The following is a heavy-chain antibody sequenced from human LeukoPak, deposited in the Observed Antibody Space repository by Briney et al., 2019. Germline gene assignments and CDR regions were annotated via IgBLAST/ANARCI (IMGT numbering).Heavy chain of an antibody. D-gene: IGHD3-3*01. CDR1: GFTFSNAW. V-gene: IGHV3-15*01. CDR2: IKSKTDGGTT. CDR3: TTGSYYDFWSGNRADAFDI. J-gene: IGHJ3*02. Sequence: SGGSLRLSCAASGFTFSNAWMSWVRQAPGKGLEWVGRIKSKTDGGTTDYAAPVKGRFTISRDDSKNTLYLQMNSLKTEDTAVYYCTTGSYYDFWSGNRADAFDIWGQGTMATVSS.